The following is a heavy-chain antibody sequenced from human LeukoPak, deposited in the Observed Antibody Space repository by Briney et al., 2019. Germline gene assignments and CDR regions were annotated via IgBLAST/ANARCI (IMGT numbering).Heavy chain of an antibody. V-gene: IGHV3-23*01. CDR2: ISGSGGTT. J-gene: IGHJ4*02. Sequence: GGSLRLSCAASGFTFSSYAMSWVRQAPGKGLEWVSGISGSGGTTYYADSVKGRFTISRDNSKNTLYLQMNSLRAEDTALYYCAKDVQSWATYFDYWGQGTLVTVSS. CDR1: GFTFSSYA. D-gene: IGHD1-1*01. CDR3: AKDVQSWATYFDY.